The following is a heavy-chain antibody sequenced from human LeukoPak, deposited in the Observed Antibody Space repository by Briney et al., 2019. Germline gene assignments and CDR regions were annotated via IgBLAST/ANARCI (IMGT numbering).Heavy chain of an antibody. V-gene: IGHV3-30*03. D-gene: IGHD5-18*01. CDR3: ASHPQLFDY. CDR2: ISYDGSNK. CDR1: GFTFSSYG. J-gene: IGHJ4*02. Sequence: PGRSLRLSCAASGFTFSSYGMHWVRQALGKGLEWVAVISYDGSNKYYADSVKGRFTISSDNSKNTLYLQMNSLRAEDTAVYYCASHPQLFDYWGQGTLVTVSS.